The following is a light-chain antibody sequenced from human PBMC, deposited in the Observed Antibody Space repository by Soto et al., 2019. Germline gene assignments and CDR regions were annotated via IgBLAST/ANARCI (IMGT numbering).Light chain of an antibody. V-gene: IGKV3-11*01. J-gene: IGKJ4*01. Sequence: EVVLTQSPVTLSLSPGERATLSCRASQSFRGLLAWYQQKPGQAPRLLIYDAYNRATGIPPRFSGSGSGTDFTLTISSLEPEDSAVYYCQQSYSTPPLTFGGGTKVEIK. CDR1: QSFRGL. CDR3: QQSYSTPPLT. CDR2: DAY.